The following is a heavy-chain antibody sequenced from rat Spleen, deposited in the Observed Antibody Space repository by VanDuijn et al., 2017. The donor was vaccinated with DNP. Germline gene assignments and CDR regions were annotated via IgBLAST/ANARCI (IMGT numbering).Heavy chain of an antibody. V-gene: IGHV5-27*01. Sequence: EVQLVESGGGLVQPGNSLKLSCAASGFAFSDYYMAWVRQAPTKGLEWVATISTSGGSTYYRDSVRGRFTISRDDAKNTLSLQMDSLRSEDTATYYCTTAAGITGWGQGVMVTVSS. CDR3: TTAAGITG. CDR1: GFAFSDYY. D-gene: IGHD1-4*01. CDR2: ISTSGGST. J-gene: IGHJ2*01.